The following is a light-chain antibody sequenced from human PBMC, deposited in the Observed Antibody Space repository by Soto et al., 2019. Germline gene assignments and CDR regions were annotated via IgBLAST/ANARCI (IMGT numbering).Light chain of an antibody. CDR1: QSISSW. V-gene: IGKV1-5*03. J-gene: IGKJ4*01. CDR2: KAS. Sequence: DIQMTQSPSTLSASVGDRFTITCRASQSISSWLAWYQQKPGRAPKLLIYKASSLESGVPSRFSGSGSGTEFTLTISSLQPEDIATYYCLQDNMYPLTFGGGTKVDIK. CDR3: LQDNMYPLT.